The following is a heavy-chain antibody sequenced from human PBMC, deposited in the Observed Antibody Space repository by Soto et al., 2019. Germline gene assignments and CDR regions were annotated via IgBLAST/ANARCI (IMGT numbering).Heavy chain of an antibody. CDR3: AKADPRVPAAMGY. V-gene: IGHV3-30*18. J-gene: IGHJ4*02. CDR1: GFTFSSYG. D-gene: IGHD2-2*01. CDR2: ISYDGSNK. Sequence: PGGSLRLSCAASGFTFSSYGMHWVRQAPGKGLEWVAVISYDGSNKYYADSVKGRFTISRDNSKNTLYPQMNSLRAEDTAVYYCAKADPRVPAAMGYWGQGTLVTVSS.